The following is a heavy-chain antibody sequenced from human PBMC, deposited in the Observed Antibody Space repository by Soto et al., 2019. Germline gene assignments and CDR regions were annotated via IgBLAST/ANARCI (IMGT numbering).Heavy chain of an antibody. CDR2: IFSNDEK. Sequence: QVTLKESGPVLVKPTETLTLTCTVSGFPLTTTGMGVGWIRQPPGKALEWLAHIFSNDEKSSSTSVKSRLTTSNDTSKSQVVLTMTNMDPVDTATYYCARINDCGGDCYPFDYWGQGTLVTVSS. CDR3: ARINDCGGDCYPFDY. J-gene: IGHJ4*02. V-gene: IGHV2-26*01. CDR1: GFPLTTTGMG. D-gene: IGHD2-21*02.